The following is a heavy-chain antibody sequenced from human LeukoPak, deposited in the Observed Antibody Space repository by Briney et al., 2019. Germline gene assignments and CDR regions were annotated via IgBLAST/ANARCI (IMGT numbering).Heavy chain of an antibody. CDR1: GFTFTSSA. D-gene: IGHD3-10*01. J-gene: IGHJ4*02. Sequence: SVKVSCKASGFTFTSSAVQWVRQARGQRLEWIGWIVVGSGNTNYAQKFQERVTITRDMSTSTAYMELSSLRSEDTAVYYCAADPLFNYYGSGSYPNPDYWGQGNLVTVSS. V-gene: IGHV1-58*01. CDR3: AADPLFNYYGSGSYPNPDY. CDR2: IVVGSGNT.